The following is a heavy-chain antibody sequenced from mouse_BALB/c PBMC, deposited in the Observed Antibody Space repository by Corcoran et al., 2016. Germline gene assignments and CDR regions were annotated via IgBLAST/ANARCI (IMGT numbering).Heavy chain of an antibody. CDR3: ARWSSNYGYYFDS. J-gene: IGHJ2*01. D-gene: IGHD2-5*01. Sequence: QIQLVQSRPELKKPGETVKISCKDSGDTLTNYGMNEVKQAPGKGLKWLGWINTYTGEQTYADDFKGRFAFSNETSASTAYLQINNLKNEDTATYFCARWSSNYGYYFDSWGQGTTLTVSS. V-gene: IGHV9-3-1*01. CDR2: INTYTGEQ. CDR1: GDTLTNYG.